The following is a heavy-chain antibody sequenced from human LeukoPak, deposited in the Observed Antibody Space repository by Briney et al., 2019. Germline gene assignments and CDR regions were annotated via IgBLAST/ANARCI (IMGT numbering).Heavy chain of an antibody. Sequence: TSETLSLTCTVSGGSISSSSNYYWGWIRQPPGKGLEWIGGIYYSGSTYYNPSLKSRVTISVDTSKNQFSLKLSSVTAADTAVYYCARLANSGSYYVFDYWGQGTLVTVSS. D-gene: IGHD1-26*01. CDR3: ARLANSGSYYVFDY. CDR2: IYYSGST. CDR1: GGSISSSSNYY. J-gene: IGHJ4*01. V-gene: IGHV4-39*01.